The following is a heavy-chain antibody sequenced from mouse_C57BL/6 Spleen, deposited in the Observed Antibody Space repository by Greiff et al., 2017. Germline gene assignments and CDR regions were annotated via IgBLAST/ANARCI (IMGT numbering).Heavy chain of an antibody. D-gene: IGHD2-2*01. CDR2: NYPGDGDT. CDR3: AREGYLYYFDY. CDR1: GYAFSSSW. Sequence: QVQLQQSGPELVKPGASVKISCKASGYAFSSSWMNWVKQRPGKGLEWIGRNYPGDGDTNYNGKFKGKATLTADKSSSTAYMQLSSLTSEDSAVYFCAREGYLYYFDYWGQGTTLTVSS. J-gene: IGHJ2*01. V-gene: IGHV1-82*01.